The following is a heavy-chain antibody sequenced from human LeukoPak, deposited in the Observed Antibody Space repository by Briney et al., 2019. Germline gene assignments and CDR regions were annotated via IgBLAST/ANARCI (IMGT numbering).Heavy chain of an antibody. CDR3: ARDFGYYGSGSRNYYYYGMDV. J-gene: IGHJ6*04. CDR1: GGSISSYY. CDR2: IYYSGST. D-gene: IGHD3-10*01. Sequence: SETLSLTCTVSGGSISSYYWSWIRQPPGKGLEWIGYIYYSGSTNYNPSLKSRVTISVDTSKNQFPLKLSSVTAADTAVYYCARDFGYYGSGSRNYYYYGMDVWGKGTTVTVSS. V-gene: IGHV4-59*01.